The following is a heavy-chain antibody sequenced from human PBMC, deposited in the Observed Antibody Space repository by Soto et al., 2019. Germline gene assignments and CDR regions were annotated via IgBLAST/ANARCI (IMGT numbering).Heavy chain of an antibody. CDR3: ARDYYRFNSGYGFSMDV. D-gene: IGHD5-12*01. CDR2: ISYDGSNK. J-gene: IGHJ6*02. V-gene: IGHV3-30-3*01. CDR1: GFTFSSYA. Sequence: QVQLVESGGGVVQPGRSLRLSCAASGFTFSSYAMHWVRQAPGKGMEWVAVISYDGSNKYYADSVKGRFTISRDKSKNTLYLQMNRLRAEDTAVYYCARDYYRFNSGYGFSMDVWGQGTTVTVSS.